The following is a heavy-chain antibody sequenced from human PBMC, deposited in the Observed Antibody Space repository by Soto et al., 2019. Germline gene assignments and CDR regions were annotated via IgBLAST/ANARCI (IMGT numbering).Heavy chain of an antibody. J-gene: IGHJ4*02. CDR3: AKSRGATVISNPSD. CDR1: GFTFSSYA. D-gene: IGHD4-4*01. Sequence: GGSLRLSCAASGFTFSSYAMSWVHQAPGKGLEWVSTISGSGGSTYYSDSVKGRFTISRDNSKNTLYLQTNSLRAEDTALFYCAKSRGATVISNPSDWGQGTLVTVSS. V-gene: IGHV3-23*01. CDR2: ISGSGGST.